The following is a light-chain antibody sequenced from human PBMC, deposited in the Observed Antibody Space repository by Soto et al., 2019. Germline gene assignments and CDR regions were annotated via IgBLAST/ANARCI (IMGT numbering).Light chain of an antibody. CDR2: GNS. CDR3: QSYDSSLRV. V-gene: IGLV1-40*01. Sequence: QSALTQPPSVSGAPGQRVTISCTGSSSNIGAGYDVQWYQQLPGTAPKLLIYGNSNRPSGVPDRFSGSKSGTSASLAITGLQAEDEADYYCQSYDSSLRVFGGGTKLTVL. CDR1: SSNIGAGYD. J-gene: IGLJ3*02.